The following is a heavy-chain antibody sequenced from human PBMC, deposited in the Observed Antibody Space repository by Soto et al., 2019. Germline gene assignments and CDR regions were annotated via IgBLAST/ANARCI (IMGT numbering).Heavy chain of an antibody. CDR2: IYSGGST. V-gene: IGHV3-53*01. CDR3: AKTDYSNYDGYFDY. CDR1: GFTVSSNY. J-gene: IGHJ4*02. Sequence: GGSLRLSCAASGFTVSSNYMSWVRQAPGKGLEWVSVIYSGGSTYYADSVKGRFTISRHNSKNTLYLQMNSLRAEDTAVYYCAKTDYSNYDGYFDYWGQGTMVTVSS. D-gene: IGHD4-4*01.